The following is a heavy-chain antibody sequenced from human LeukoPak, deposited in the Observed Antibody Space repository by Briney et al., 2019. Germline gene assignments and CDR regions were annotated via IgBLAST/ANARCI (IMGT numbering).Heavy chain of an antibody. CDR1: GFSFSSFS. CDR3: AKDQITMIVVVLDY. J-gene: IGHJ4*02. Sequence: GGSLRLSCAASGFSFSSFSMNWVRQAPGKGLEWVSSISSSSGYKYYADSMKGRFTVSRDNAKNSLYLQMNSLRAEDTAVYYCAKDQITMIVVVLDYWGQGTLVTVSS. CDR2: ISSSSGYK. V-gene: IGHV3-21*04. D-gene: IGHD3-22*01.